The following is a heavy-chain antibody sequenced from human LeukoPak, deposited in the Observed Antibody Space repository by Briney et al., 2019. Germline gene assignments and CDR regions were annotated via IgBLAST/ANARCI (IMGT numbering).Heavy chain of an antibody. CDR1: GFTFSNYA. CDR3: ARGAGGSSSWSTIRYLDG. D-gene: IGHD6-13*01. J-gene: IGHJ4*02. V-gene: IGHV3-30-3*01. Sequence: GGSLRLSCAASGFTFSNYAMHWVRQAPGKGLEWVTAISYDGSNKYYADSVKGRFTISRDNSKNTLYLQMNSLRAEDTAVYYCARGAGGSSSWSTIRYLDGWGQGTLVTVSS. CDR2: ISYDGSNK.